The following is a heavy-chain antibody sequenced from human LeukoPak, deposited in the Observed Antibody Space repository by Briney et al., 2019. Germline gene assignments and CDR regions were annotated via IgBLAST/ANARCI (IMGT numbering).Heavy chain of an antibody. CDR3: ARDATMVRTA. CDR1: AFTFSSYE. CDR2: ISSSSSYI. J-gene: IGHJ5*02. D-gene: IGHD3-10*01. V-gene: IGHV3-21*01. Sequence: GGSLRLSCAASAFTFSSYEMNWVRQAPGKGLEWVSSISSSSSYIYYADSVKGRFTISRDNAKNSLYLQMNSLRAEDTAVYYCARDATMVRTAWGQGTLVTVSS.